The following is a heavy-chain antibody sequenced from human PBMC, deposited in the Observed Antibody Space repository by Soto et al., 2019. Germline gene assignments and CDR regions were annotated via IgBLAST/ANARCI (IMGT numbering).Heavy chain of an antibody. D-gene: IGHD3-10*01. V-gene: IGHV3-74*01. CDR3: IRGGGGVSAY. CDR1: IFCSKR. J-gene: IGHJ4*02. Sequence: IFCSKRLDLGGRVPGKGLVWISHITKDGSSISYADSVKGRFTISRDNAKNTVYLQMNGLRAEDTAVYYCIRGGGGVSAYWGQGSLVIVSP. CDR2: ITKDGSSI.